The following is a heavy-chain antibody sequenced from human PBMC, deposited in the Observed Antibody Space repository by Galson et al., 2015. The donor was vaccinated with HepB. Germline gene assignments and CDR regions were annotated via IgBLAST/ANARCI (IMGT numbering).Heavy chain of an antibody. Sequence: SLRLSCAASGFTFSSYGMHWVRQAPGKGLEWVAVISYDGSNKYYADSVKGRFTISRDNSKNTLYLQMNSLRAEDTAVYYCAKVWYDFWSGYSPMDVWGKGTTVTVSS. J-gene: IGHJ6*03. D-gene: IGHD3-3*01. CDR1: GFTFSSYG. CDR3: AKVWYDFWSGYSPMDV. V-gene: IGHV3-30*18. CDR2: ISYDGSNK.